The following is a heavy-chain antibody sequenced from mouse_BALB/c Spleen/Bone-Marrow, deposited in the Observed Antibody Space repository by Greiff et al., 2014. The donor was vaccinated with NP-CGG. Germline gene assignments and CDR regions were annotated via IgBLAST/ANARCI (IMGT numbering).Heavy chain of an antibody. Sequence: DLVKPGASVKLSCKASGYTFTSYWINWIKQRPGQGLEWIGRIPPGSGTTYYNEMFKGKATLTVDTSSTTAYIQLSSLSSEDSAVYFCARGSYYYGSSSPWFAYWSQGTLVTVSA. D-gene: IGHD1-1*01. CDR1: GYTFTSYW. CDR2: IPPGSGTT. CDR3: ARGSYYYGSSSPWFAY. V-gene: IGHV1S41*01. J-gene: IGHJ3*01.